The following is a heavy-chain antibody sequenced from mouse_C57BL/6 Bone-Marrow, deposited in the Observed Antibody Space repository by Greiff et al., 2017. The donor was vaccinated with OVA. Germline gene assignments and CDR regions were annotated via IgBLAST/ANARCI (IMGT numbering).Heavy chain of an antibody. Sequence: DVKLVESGAGLVKPGGSLKLSCAASGFTFSSYAMSWVRQTPEKRLEWVAYISSGGDYIYYADTVKGRFTISRDNARNTLYLQMTSLRSEDTAMYYCARGAYYSNYFDYWGQGTTLTVSS. CDR1: GFTFSSYA. CDR3: ARGAYYSNYFDY. V-gene: IGHV5-9-1*02. D-gene: IGHD2-5*01. J-gene: IGHJ2*01. CDR2: ISSGGDYI.